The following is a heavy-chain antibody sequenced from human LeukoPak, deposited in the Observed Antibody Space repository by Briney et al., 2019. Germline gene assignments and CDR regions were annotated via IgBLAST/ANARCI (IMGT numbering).Heavy chain of an antibody. J-gene: IGHJ4*02. CDR3: AKVPQWLVPINYFDY. Sequence: SGGSLRLSCAASGFTFSSYAMSWVRQAPGKGLEWASAISGSGGSTYYADSVKGRFTISRDNSKNTLYLQMNSLRAEDTAVYYCAKVPQWLVPINYFDYWGQGTLVTVSS. CDR2: ISGSGGST. D-gene: IGHD6-19*01. V-gene: IGHV3-23*01. CDR1: GFTFSSYA.